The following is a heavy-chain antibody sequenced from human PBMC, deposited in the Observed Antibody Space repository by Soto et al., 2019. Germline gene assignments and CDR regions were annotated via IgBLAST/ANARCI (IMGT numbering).Heavy chain of an antibody. D-gene: IGHD6-6*01. Sequence: GGSLRLSCAASGFTFSDYYMSWIRQAPGKGLEWVSYISSSGSTIYYADSVKGRFTISRDNAKNSLYLQMNSLRAEDTAVYYCARDARLAAPFYYYGMDVWGQGTTVTVSS. V-gene: IGHV3-11*01. CDR3: ARDARLAAPFYYYGMDV. CDR2: ISSSGSTI. J-gene: IGHJ6*02. CDR1: GFTFSDYY.